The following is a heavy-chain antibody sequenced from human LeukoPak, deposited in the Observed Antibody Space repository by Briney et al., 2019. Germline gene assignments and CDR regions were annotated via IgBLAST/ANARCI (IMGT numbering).Heavy chain of an antibody. J-gene: IGHJ6*02. CDR1: GFNLRTYW. CDR3: ARDPGYYYGMDV. CDR2: INGEGSRI. Sequence: GGSLRLSCAVTGFNLRTYWIHWVRHSPGRGLEWVARINGEGSRISYADSVRSRFTISRDNAKNTAYLQMNSLRAEDTALYYCARDPGYYYGMDVWGQGTTVVVSS. V-gene: IGHV3-74*01.